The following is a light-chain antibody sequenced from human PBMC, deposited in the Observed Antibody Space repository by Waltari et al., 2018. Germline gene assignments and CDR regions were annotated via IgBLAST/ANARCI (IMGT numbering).Light chain of an antibody. CDR2: QDN. V-gene: IGLV3-1*01. CDR1: NLGAKN. J-gene: IGLJ2*01. Sequence: SYELTPPPSVSVSPGQTASITCPGDNLGAKNASWFQQKPGQSPVLVIYQDNKRPSRIPERFSASNSGNTAPLTISGTQAMDESDYYCQAWDSSTVVFGGGTKLTVL. CDR3: QAWDSSTVV.